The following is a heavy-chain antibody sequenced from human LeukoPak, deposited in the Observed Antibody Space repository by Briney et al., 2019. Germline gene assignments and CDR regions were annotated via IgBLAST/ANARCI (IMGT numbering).Heavy chain of an antibody. Sequence: PSETLSLTCTVSGGSISSYYWSWIRQPPGKGLEWIGYIYYSGSTNYNPSLKSRVTISVDTSKNQFSLKLSSVTAADTAVYYCARSHSGSYYQFDYWGQGTLVTVSS. CDR1: GGSISSYY. J-gene: IGHJ4*02. D-gene: IGHD1-26*01. CDR2: IYYSGST. V-gene: IGHV4-59*01. CDR3: ARSHSGSYYQFDY.